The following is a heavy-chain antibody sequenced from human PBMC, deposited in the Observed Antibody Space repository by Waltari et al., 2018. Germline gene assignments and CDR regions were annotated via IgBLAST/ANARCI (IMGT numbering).Heavy chain of an antibody. CDR1: GYSFTNFW. V-gene: IGHV5-51*01. D-gene: IGHD6-19*01. Sequence: EVQLVQSGAEVKKPGESLKISCKGSGYSFTNFWTGWARQMPGKGLDWMGIIYPGDSDTRYSPSFQGQVTISADKSISTAYLQWSSLKASDTAMYYCARQWLAIENWFDPWGQGTLVTVSS. CDR2: IYPGDSDT. CDR3: ARQWLAIENWFDP. J-gene: IGHJ5*02.